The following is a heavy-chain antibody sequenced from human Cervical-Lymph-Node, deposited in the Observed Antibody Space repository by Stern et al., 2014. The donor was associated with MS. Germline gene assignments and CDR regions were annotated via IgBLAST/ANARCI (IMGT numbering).Heavy chain of an antibody. J-gene: IGHJ4*02. Sequence: QVQLVQSGAEVKKPGASVKVSCKASGYTFTNYGISWVRQAPGQGLEWMGWINDYDANTNYAQKFQGRVTLTTDTSTRTAYMELRSLRSDDTAVYYCARDVECSGSRCYVGYTFDYWGQGTLVTVSS. CDR2: INDYDANT. CDR3: ARDVECSGSRCYVGYTFDY. CDR1: GYTFTNYG. D-gene: IGHD2-2*01. V-gene: IGHV1-18*01.